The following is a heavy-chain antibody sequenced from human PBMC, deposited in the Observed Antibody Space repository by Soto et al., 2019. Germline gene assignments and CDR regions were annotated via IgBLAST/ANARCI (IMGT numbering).Heavy chain of an antibody. CDR1: GFTFSCSA. Sequence: GGSLRLSCAASGFTFSCSAMHWVRQASGKGLEWVGRIGSKANSYATAYAASVKGRFTISRDDSKNTAYLQMNSLKTEDTAVYYCTRPLGYSSGWDDYWGQGTLVTVS. V-gene: IGHV3-73*01. J-gene: IGHJ4*02. CDR2: IGSKANSYAT. D-gene: IGHD6-19*01. CDR3: TRPLGYSSGWDDY.